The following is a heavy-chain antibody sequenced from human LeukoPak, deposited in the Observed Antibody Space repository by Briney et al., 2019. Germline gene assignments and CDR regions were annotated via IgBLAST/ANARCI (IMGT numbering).Heavy chain of an antibody. D-gene: IGHD3-10*01. J-gene: IGHJ4*02. CDR3: ARLLDLGWFGEWRYFDY. CDR1: GGSFSGYY. Sequence: SETLSLTCAVYGGSFSGYYWSWIRQPPGKGLEWIGEINHSGSTYYNPSLKSRVTISVDTSKNQFSLKLSSVTAADTAVYYCARLLDLGWFGEWRYFDYWGLGTLVTVSS. CDR2: INHSGST. V-gene: IGHV4-34*01.